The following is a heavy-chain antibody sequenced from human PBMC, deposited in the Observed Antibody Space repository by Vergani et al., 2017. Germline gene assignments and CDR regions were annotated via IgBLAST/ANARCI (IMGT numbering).Heavy chain of an antibody. D-gene: IGHD2-2*01. Sequence: QVQLVESGGGVVQPGGSLRLSCTTSGFIFNSYGMHWVRQAPGKGLEWVAFIRSDGSPQLYADSVKCRFTISRDNAKNSLYLQMNSLRAEDTAVYYCASWEVIPAATPGYYSSYYRDVWGKGTTVTVSS. V-gene: IGHV3-30*02. J-gene: IGHJ6*03. CDR1: GFIFNSYG. CDR3: ASWEVIPAATPGYYSSYYRDV. CDR2: IRSDGSPQ.